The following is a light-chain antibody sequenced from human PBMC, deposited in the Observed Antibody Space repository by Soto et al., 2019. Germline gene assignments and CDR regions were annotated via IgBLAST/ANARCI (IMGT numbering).Light chain of an antibody. V-gene: IGLV2-14*03. CDR1: SSDVGAYTF. CDR3: SSYTSSSTHV. J-gene: IGLJ1*01. CDR2: DVS. Sequence: ALTQPASVSGSPGQSITISCTGTSSDVGAYTFVSWYQQHPDKVPKLMIFDVSSRPSGVSDRFSGSKSGNTASLTISGLQPEDEADYYCSSYTSSSTHVFGSETKLTVL.